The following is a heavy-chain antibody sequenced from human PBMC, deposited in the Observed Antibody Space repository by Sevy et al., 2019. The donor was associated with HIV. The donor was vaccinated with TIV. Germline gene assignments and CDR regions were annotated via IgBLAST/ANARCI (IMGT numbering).Heavy chain of an antibody. CDR2: IRNKAYNGTT. V-gene: IGHV3-49*04. D-gene: IGHD1-1*01. CDR3: TRSTTTVY. J-gene: IGHJ4*02. CDR1: GFSFGDYA. Sequence: GESLKISCTASGFSFGDYALSWVRQAPGKGLEWVGFIRNKAYNGTTEYAASVKGRFTISRDDSKSVAYLHMKSLRTEDTGIYFCTRSTTTVYWGRGTLVSVSS.